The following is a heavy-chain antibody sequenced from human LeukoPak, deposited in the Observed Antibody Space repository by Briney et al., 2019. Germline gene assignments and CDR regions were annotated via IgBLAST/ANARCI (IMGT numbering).Heavy chain of an antibody. D-gene: IGHD1-1*01. CDR1: GFTFSTYA. V-gene: IGHV3-48*01. Sequence: GGSLRLSCAASGFTFSTYAMDWVRQAPGKGLEWVSYLSSSSSVIYHADSVKGRFTISRDNAKNTVYLQMNSLRAEDTAVYFCAKEYGYDYNYFYSMDVWGKGTTVTISS. J-gene: IGHJ6*03. CDR3: AKEYGYDYNYFYSMDV. CDR2: LSSSSSVI.